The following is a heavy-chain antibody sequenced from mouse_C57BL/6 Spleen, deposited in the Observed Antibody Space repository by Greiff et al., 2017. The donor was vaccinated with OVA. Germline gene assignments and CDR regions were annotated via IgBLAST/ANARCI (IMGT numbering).Heavy chain of an antibody. J-gene: IGHJ4*01. CDR3: ARDTVYYGSSDAMDY. CDR2: INYDGSST. V-gene: IGHV5-16*01. Sequence: DVKLVESEGGLVQPGSSMKLSCTASGFTFSDYYMAWVRQVPEKGLEWVANINYDGSSTYYLDSLKSRFIISRDNAKNILYLQMSSLKSEDTATYYCARDTVYYGSSDAMDYWGQGTSVTVSS. CDR1: GFTFSDYY. D-gene: IGHD1-1*01.